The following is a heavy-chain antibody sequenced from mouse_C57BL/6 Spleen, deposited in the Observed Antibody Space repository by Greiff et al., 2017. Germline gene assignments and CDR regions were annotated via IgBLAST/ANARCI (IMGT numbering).Heavy chain of an antibody. CDR1: GYTFTSYW. D-gene: IGHD6-1*01. V-gene: IGHV1-59*01. CDR3: AQSEHGDWYFDV. Sequence: VQLQQPGAELVRPGTSVKLSCKASGYTFTSYWMHWVKQRPGQGLEWIGVIDPSDSYTNYNQKFKGKATLTVDTSSSTAYMQLSSLTSEDSAVYYCAQSEHGDWYFDVWGTGATVTVSS. CDR2: IDPSDSYT. J-gene: IGHJ1*03.